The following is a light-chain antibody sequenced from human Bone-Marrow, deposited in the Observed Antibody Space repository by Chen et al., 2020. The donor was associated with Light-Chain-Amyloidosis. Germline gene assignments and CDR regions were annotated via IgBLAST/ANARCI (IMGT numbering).Light chain of an antibody. Sequence: SYVLTQPSSVSVAQGQTATTACGGNNIGSTSVHWYQQTPGQAPLLVGYDDSDRPSGIPERLSGSNSGNTATLTISRVEAGDEADYYCQVWDRSSDRPVFGGGTKLTVL. CDR3: QVWDRSSDRPV. CDR1: NIGSTS. CDR2: DDS. J-gene: IGLJ3*02. V-gene: IGLV3-21*02.